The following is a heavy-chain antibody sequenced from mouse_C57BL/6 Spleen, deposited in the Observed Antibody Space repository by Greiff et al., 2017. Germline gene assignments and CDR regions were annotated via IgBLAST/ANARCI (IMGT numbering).Heavy chain of an antibody. D-gene: IGHD1-1*01. V-gene: IGHV3-6*01. CDR3: ARVGYYGSSWYFDV. Sequence: EVQRVESGPGLVKPSQSLSLTCSVTGYSITSGYYWNWIRQFPGNKLEWMGYISYDGSNNYNPSLKNRISITRDTSKNQFFLKLNSVTTEDTATYYCARVGYYGSSWYFDVWGTGTTVTVSS. CDR2: ISYDGSN. J-gene: IGHJ1*03. CDR1: GYSITSGYY.